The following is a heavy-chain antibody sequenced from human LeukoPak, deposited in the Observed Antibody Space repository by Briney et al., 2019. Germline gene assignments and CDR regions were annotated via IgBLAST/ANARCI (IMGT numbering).Heavy chain of an antibody. Sequence: GGSLRLSCAASGFTFSSYEMNWVRQAPGKGLEWVAVISYDGTNKYHADSVRGRFTVSRDNSKNTLYLQMNSLRAEDAAVYFCAKAPVTSCRGAYCYPFDSWGQGTLVTVSS. V-gene: IGHV3-30*04. CDR1: GFTFSSYE. J-gene: IGHJ4*02. CDR2: ISYDGTNK. CDR3: AKAPVTSCRGAYCYPFDS. D-gene: IGHD2-21*01.